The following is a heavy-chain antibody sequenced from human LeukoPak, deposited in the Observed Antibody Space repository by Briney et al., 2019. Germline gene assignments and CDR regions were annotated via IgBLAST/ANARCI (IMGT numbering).Heavy chain of an antibody. D-gene: IGHD3-22*01. CDR1: GGFTFSSHW. CDR2: INKDGSST. CDR3: ARAMISGSDY. Sequence: PGGSLRLSCVASGGFTFSSHWMHWVRQAPGKGLVWVSRINKDGSSTTYADSVKGRFTISRDNAKNTVYLQMNSLRVEDTGVYYCARAMISGSDYWGQGALVTVSS. V-gene: IGHV3-74*01. J-gene: IGHJ4*02.